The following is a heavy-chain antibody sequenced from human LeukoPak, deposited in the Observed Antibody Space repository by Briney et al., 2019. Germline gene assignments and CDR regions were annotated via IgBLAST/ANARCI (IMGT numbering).Heavy chain of an antibody. Sequence: ASVKVSCKASGYTFTGYYMHWVRQAPGQGLEWMGWINPNSGGTMYAQKFQGLVTMSRDTSIATAYMDLNRLVSDDTAVYYCARTKPPCTSCLLLDYWGQGTLVTVSS. CDR3: ARTKPPCTSCLLLDY. D-gene: IGHD2-2*01. CDR1: GYTFTGYY. J-gene: IGHJ4*02. V-gene: IGHV1-2*02. CDR2: INPNSGGT.